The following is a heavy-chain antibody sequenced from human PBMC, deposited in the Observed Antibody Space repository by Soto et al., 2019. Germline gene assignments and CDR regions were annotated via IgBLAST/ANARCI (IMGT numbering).Heavy chain of an antibody. V-gene: IGHV3-21*01. CDR1: GFTFRSFT. Sequence: PGGSLRLSSAASGFTFRSFTMNWVRQAPGKGLEWVSTISSNSAYIYYTDALRGRFTISRDNAKNSLHLQVNSLRAEDTAVYYCTRDASRDSSARGWFDPWGPGTLVTVSS. D-gene: IGHD6-13*01. CDR3: TRDASRDSSARGWFDP. J-gene: IGHJ5*02. CDR2: ISSNSAYI.